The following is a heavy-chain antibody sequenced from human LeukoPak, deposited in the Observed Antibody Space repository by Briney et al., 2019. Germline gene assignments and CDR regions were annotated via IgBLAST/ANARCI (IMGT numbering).Heavy chain of an antibody. J-gene: IGHJ4*02. CDR3: ARDQGPYGDYYFDY. CDR1: GFTFSSYW. CDR2: IKQDGSEK. D-gene: IGHD4-17*01. Sequence: GGSLRLSCAASGFTFSSYWMSWVRQAPGKGLEWVANIKQDGSEKYYVDSVKGRFTISRDNAKNSLYLQMNSLRAEDTAVYYCARDQGPYGDYYFDYWGQGTLATVSS. V-gene: IGHV3-7*01.